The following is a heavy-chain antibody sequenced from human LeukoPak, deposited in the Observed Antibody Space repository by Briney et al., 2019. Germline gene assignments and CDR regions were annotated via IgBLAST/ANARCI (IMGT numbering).Heavy chain of an antibody. CDR1: GFMFSSYW. CDR2: IKEDGSEK. Sequence: GGSLRLSCAASGFMFSSYWMSWVRQAPGKGLAWVADIKEDGSEKSYVDSVKGRFTISRDNAKNSLYLQVNTLRAEDTAVYYCARLLAYGSGGEAFDYWGQGSLVTVSS. V-gene: IGHV3-7*01. J-gene: IGHJ4*02. D-gene: IGHD3-10*01. CDR3: ARLLAYGSGGEAFDY.